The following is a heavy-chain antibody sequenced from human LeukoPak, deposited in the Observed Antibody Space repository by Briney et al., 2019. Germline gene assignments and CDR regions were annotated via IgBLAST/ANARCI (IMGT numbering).Heavy chain of an antibody. V-gene: IGHV3-21*01. CDR2: ITSSSSYI. CDR1: GFTFSSNT. CDR3: ARLYCSGGSCHYFDY. D-gene: IGHD2-15*01. J-gene: IGHJ4*02. Sequence: GGSLRLSCAASGFTFSSNTMNWVRQAPGKGLEWVSSITSSSSYIYYADSVKGRFTISRDNAKNSLYLQMNSLRAVDTAVYYCARLYCSGGSCHYFDYWGQGTLVTVSS.